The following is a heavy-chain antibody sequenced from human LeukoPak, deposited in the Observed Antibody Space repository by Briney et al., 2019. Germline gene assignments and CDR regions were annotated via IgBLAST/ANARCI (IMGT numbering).Heavy chain of an antibody. CDR1: GFTFSSYG. CDR2: IRYDGSNK. Sequence: PGGSLRLSCAASGFTFSSYGMHWVRQAPGKGLEWVAFIRYDGSNKYYADSMKGRFTISRDNSKNTLYLQMNSLRAEDTAVYYCAHLGAYYYYGMDVWGQGTTVTVSS. D-gene: IGHD1-26*01. CDR3: AHLGAYYYYGMDV. V-gene: IGHV3-30*02. J-gene: IGHJ6*02.